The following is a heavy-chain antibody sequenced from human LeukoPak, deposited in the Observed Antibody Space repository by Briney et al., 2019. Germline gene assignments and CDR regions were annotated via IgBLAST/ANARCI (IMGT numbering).Heavy chain of an antibody. CDR2: MNPNSGNT. J-gene: IGHJ6*03. D-gene: IGHD2-15*01. Sequence: ASVKVSCKASGYTFTSYDINWVRQATGQGLEWMGWMNPNSGNTGYAQKFQGRVTITRNTSISTAYMELSSLRSEDTAVYYCARSGLEVAEIPYYYYYMDVWGKGTTVTVSS. CDR3: ARSGLEVAEIPYYYYYMDV. V-gene: IGHV1-8*03. CDR1: GYTFTSYD.